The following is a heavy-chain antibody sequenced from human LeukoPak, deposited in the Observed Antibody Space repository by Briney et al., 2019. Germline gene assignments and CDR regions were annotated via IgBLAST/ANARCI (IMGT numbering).Heavy chain of an antibody. CDR2: ISVDGETP. Sequence: GGSLRLSCAVSGFSVSSFGMSWVRQAPGKGLEWISAISVDGETPYYADSVKGRSIISRDNSKNTLYLQLSSLRAEDTAIYYCAQGYSSGWYPYWGQGSLVSVSS. D-gene: IGHD6-19*01. V-gene: IGHV3-23*01. J-gene: IGHJ4*02. CDR3: AQGYSSGWYPY. CDR1: GFSVSSFG.